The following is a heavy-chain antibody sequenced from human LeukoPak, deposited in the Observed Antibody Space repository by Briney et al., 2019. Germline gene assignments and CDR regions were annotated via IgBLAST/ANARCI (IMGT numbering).Heavy chain of an antibody. Sequence: SQTLSLTCTVSGGPISSDSDYWSWIRQPAGKGLEWIGRIYTSGSTNYNPSLKNRVTISVDTSKNQFSLNLNSVTAADTAIYYCARGVATINFDDWGQGTLVTVSS. CDR3: ARGVATINFDD. J-gene: IGHJ4*02. CDR2: IYTSGST. D-gene: IGHD5-12*01. V-gene: IGHV4-61*02. CDR1: GGPISSDSDY.